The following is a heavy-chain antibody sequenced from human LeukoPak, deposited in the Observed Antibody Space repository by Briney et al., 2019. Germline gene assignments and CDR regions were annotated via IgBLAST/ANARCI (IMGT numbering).Heavy chain of an antibody. CDR3: ARDRSVAVAGTVMVY. CDR1: GFTFSSYS. V-gene: IGHV3-21*01. CDR2: ISGSSSYI. D-gene: IGHD6-19*01. Sequence: GGPLRLSCAASGFTFSSYSMNWVRQAPGKGLEWVSSISGSSSYIYYADSVKGRFTISRDNAKNSLYLQMNSLRAEDTAVYYCARDRSVAVAGTVMVYWGQGTLVTVSS. J-gene: IGHJ4*02.